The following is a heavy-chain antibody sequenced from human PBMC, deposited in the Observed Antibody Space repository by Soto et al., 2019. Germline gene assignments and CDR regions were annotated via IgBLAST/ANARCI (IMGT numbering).Heavy chain of an antibody. CDR2: ISGSGGST. V-gene: IGHV3-23*01. CDR3: AKDLEVGYENYYYYYYGMDV. D-gene: IGHD5-12*01. CDR1: GFTFSSYS. J-gene: IGHJ6*02. Sequence: PGGSLRLSCAASGFTFSSYSMNWVRQAPGKGLEWVSAISGSGGSTYYADSVKGRFTISRDNSKDTLYLQMNSLRAEDTAVYYCAKDLEVGYENYYYYYYGMDVWGQGTTVTLSS.